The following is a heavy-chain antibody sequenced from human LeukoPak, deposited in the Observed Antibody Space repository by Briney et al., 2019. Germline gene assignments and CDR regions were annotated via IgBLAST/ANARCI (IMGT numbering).Heavy chain of an antibody. Sequence: PGGSLRLSCGASGFTFSGYSMNWVRQAPGKGLEWVSSISTSSSYIYYSDSVRGRFTISRDNAKNSLHLQMNSLRAEDTAVYYCARDGGSSWYFDYWGQGTLATVSS. CDR2: ISTSSSYI. CDR3: ARDGGSSWYFDY. CDR1: GFTFSGYS. J-gene: IGHJ4*02. V-gene: IGHV3-21*01. D-gene: IGHD6-13*01.